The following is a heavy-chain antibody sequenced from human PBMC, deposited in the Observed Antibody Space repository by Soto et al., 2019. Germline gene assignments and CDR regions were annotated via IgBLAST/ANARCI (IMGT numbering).Heavy chain of an antibody. J-gene: IGHJ5*02. V-gene: IGHV3-53*01. D-gene: IGHD6-6*01. CDR3: VRDPTRSSSLGWFDP. CDR1: GFTVSSNY. CDR2: IYSGESK. Sequence: EVQLVESGGGLIQPGGSLRLSCAASGFTVSSNYMSWVRQAPGKGLEWVSVIYSGESKLYADSVKGRFIISRDNFKNTLQLQMNSLRAEVMAVYYCVRDPTRSSSLGWFDPWGQGALVTVSS.